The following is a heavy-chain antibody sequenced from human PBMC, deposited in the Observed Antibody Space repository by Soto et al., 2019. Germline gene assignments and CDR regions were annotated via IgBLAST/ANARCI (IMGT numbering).Heavy chain of an antibody. Sequence: QVQLQESGPGLVKPPEPLSPTCTASGRPISSYYWSWFRQPPGQGLEWIGQIYYSGTTNYNPSRKSRVTRSVDTSKHQFSLKLSSVTAADTAVYYCARDPGSSGYLWGGSNWFDPWGQGTLVTVSS. CDR1: GRPISSYY. CDR3: ARDPGSSGYLWGGSNWFDP. V-gene: IGHV4-59*01. D-gene: IGHD3-22*01. CDR2: IYYSGTT. J-gene: IGHJ5*02.